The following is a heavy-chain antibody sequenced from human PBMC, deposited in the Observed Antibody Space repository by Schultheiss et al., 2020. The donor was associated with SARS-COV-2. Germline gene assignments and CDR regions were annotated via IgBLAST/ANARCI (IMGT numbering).Heavy chain of an antibody. V-gene: IGHV4-39*01. D-gene: IGHD6-13*01. J-gene: IGHJ4*02. CDR2: IYHSGST. CDR3: ARQRQQLVRY. CDR1: GGSISSGGYY. Sequence: SQTLSLTCAVSGGSISSGGYYWGWIRQPPGKGLEWIGSIYHSGSTYYNPSLKSRVTISVDTSKNQFSLKLSSVTAADTAVYYCARQRQQLVRYWGQGTLVTVSS.